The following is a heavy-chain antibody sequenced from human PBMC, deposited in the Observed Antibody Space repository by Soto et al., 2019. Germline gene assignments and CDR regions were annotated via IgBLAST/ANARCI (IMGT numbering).Heavy chain of an antibody. Sequence: PSESLAVTCPVSGGFISSGDYYWSWIRQPPGKGLEWIGYIYYSGSTYYNPSLKSRVTISVDTSKNQFSLKLSSVTAADTAVYYCARATTGTTHDAFDIWGQGTMVPVSS. V-gene: IGHV4-30-4*01. CDR1: GGFISSGDYY. D-gene: IGHD1-1*01. CDR2: IYYSGST. J-gene: IGHJ3*02. CDR3: ARATTGTTHDAFDI.